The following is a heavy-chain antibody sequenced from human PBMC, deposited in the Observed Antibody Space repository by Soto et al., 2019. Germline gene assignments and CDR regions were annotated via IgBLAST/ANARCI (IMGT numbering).Heavy chain of an antibody. CDR2: ISGSDDST. V-gene: IGHV3-23*01. D-gene: IGHD6-6*01. J-gene: IGHJ4*02. CDR1: GFTFSSYA. Sequence: EVQLLESGGGLVQPGESLRLSCAASGFTFSSYAMSWVRQAPGKGLEWVSVISGSDDSTYYADSVKGRFTISRDNSKTTLYLEMNSLRAEDTAVYYCAKWSSSSTFDYWGQGTLVTVSS. CDR3: AKWSSSSTFDY.